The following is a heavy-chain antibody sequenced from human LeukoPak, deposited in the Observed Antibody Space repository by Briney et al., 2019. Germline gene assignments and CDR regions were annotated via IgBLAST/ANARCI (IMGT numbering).Heavy chain of an antibody. V-gene: IGHV3-30*18. J-gene: IGHJ4*02. D-gene: IGHD2-15*01. CDR2: ISFDGTKH. CDR3: VKDRAAVLEY. Sequence: GGSLRLSCAASGFTFSRHTMHWVRQAPGKGLEWVAVISFDGTKHYYADSVKGRFTIARDNSKNTLYLQMSSLRGQDTAIYYCVKDRAAVLEYRGQGTLVTVSS. CDR1: GFTFSRHT.